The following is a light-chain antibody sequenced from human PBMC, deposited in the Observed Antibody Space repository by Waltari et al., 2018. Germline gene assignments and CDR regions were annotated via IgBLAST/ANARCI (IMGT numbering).Light chain of an antibody. V-gene: IGLV3-21*04. CDR1: NIGSKR. Sequence: SYVLTQPPSVSMAPGTTATITCGGNNIGSKRVHWYQQKQGQAPVLVMYYDSDRPSGTPERFSGANSGNTATLTISRVEAGDEADYYCHVWDSYSDHAVFGGGTQLTVL. CDR3: HVWDSYSDHAV. J-gene: IGLJ7*01. CDR2: YDS.